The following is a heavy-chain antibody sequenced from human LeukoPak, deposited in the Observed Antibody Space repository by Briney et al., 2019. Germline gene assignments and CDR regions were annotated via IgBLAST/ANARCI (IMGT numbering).Heavy chain of an antibody. V-gene: IGHV1-2*02. D-gene: IGHD5-12*01. Sequence: ASLKVSCKASGYTFTAYYMHWVPQAPGQGLEGRGWINPNSCVTNYAQKFQGRVTMTRDTSISTAYMELSRLRSDDKAVYYCATVDIVATSNWGQGTLVTVSS. J-gene: IGHJ4*02. CDR1: GYTFTAYY. CDR3: ATVDIVATSN. CDR2: INPNSCVT.